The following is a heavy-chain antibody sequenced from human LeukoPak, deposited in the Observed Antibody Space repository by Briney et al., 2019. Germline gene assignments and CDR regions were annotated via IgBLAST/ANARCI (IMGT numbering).Heavy chain of an antibody. CDR2: IYYSGST. CDR1: GGSISSSSYY. J-gene: IGHJ3*02. Sequence: PSETLSLTCTVSGGSISSSSYYWGWIRQPPGKGLEWIGSIYYSGSTYYNPSLKSRVTISVDTSKNQFSLKLSSVTAADTAVYYCAILLYVGGGSGSYPSDAFDIWGQGTMVTVSS. CDR3: AILLYVGGGSGSYPSDAFDI. V-gene: IGHV4-39*07. D-gene: IGHD3-10*01.